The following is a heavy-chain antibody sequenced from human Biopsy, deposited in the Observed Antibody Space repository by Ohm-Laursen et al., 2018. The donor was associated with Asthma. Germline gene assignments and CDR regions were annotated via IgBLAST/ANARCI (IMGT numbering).Heavy chain of an antibody. J-gene: IGHJ6*02. CDR3: ARAVDYSHYYGIDV. V-gene: IGHV1-18*01. D-gene: IGHD3-10*01. CDR2: ISVYNGNK. CDR1: GYTFNSTG. Sequence: GYSVKVSCRTSGYTFNSTGITWVRQAPGQGLERMGGISVYNGNKKVAQKLQERVTMITDTSTSTAYMELRSLRSDDTAVYFCARAVDYSHYYGIDVWGQGTTVTVS.